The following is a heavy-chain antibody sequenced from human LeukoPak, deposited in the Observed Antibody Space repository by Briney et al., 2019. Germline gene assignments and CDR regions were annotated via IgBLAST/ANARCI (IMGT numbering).Heavy chain of an antibody. CDR3: ARSSGSRYYIDY. J-gene: IGHJ4*02. Sequence: SETPSLTCTVSSGSISTYYWSWIRQPPGKRLEWIGFIHYTGSTNYNPSLKSRVTISVDTSKNQFSLKLNSVTAADTAVYYCARSSGSRYYIDYWGQGTLVTVSS. V-gene: IGHV4-59*01. CDR1: SGSISTYY. CDR2: IHYTGST. D-gene: IGHD1-26*01.